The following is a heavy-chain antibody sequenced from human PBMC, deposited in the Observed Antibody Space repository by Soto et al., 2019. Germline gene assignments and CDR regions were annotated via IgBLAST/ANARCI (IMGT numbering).Heavy chain of an antibody. CDR3: AKDRVYDSSGTRGSAFDY. D-gene: IGHD3-22*01. Sequence: EVQLLESGGGLVQPGGSLRLSCAASGFTFSSYAMSWVRQAPGKGLEWVSAISGSGGSTYYADSVKGRFTISRDNSKNPLYLQMNSLRAEDTAVYYCAKDRVYDSSGTRGSAFDYWGQGTLVTVSS. J-gene: IGHJ4*02. CDR2: ISGSGGST. CDR1: GFTFSSYA. V-gene: IGHV3-23*01.